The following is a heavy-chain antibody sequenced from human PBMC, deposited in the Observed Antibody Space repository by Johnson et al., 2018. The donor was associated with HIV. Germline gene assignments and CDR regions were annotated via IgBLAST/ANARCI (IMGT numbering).Heavy chain of an antibody. J-gene: IGHJ3*02. D-gene: IGHD4-23*01. Sequence: VQLVESGGGVVQPGRSLRLSCADSGFTFSGFWMHWVRQAPGKGLVWVSRINSDGSSTSYADSVKGRFTISRDNAKNTLYLQINSLRAEDTAVYYCANLGDYSGINGFDIWGQGTMVTVSS. V-gene: IGHV3-74*02. CDR3: ANLGDYSGINGFDI. CDR2: INSDGSST. CDR1: GFTFSGFW.